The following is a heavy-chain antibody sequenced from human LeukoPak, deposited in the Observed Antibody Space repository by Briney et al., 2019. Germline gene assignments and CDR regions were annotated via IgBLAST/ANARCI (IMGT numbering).Heavy chain of an antibody. V-gene: IGHV3-23*01. CDR1: GFTFSSYA. CDR3: AKGAYGSGSYSFDY. Sequence: GGSLRLSCAASGFTFSSYAMSWVRQAPGKGLEWVSAISGSGGSTYYADSVEGRFTISRDNSQNTLYLEMNSLRAEDTAVYYCAKGAYGSGSYSFDYWGQGTLVTVSS. J-gene: IGHJ4*02. D-gene: IGHD3-10*01. CDR2: ISGSGGST.